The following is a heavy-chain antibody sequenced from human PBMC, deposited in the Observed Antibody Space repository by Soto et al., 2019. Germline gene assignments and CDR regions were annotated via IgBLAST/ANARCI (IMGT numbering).Heavy chain of an antibody. Sequence: QVQLVESGGGVVQPGRSRRLSCAASGFTFSSYGMHWVRQAPGKGLEWVAVISYDGSNKYYADSVKGRFTISRDNSKNTLYLQMNSLRAEDTAVYYCAKDSWDSSSWYEALDYWGQGTLVTVSS. J-gene: IGHJ4*02. CDR2: ISYDGSNK. D-gene: IGHD6-13*01. CDR1: GFTFSSYG. CDR3: AKDSWDSSSWYEALDY. V-gene: IGHV3-30*18.